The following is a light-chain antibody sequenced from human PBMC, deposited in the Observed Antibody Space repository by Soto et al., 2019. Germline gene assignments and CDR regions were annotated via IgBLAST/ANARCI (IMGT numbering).Light chain of an antibody. CDR1: QSVSSS. CDR2: DAS. Sequence: EIVLTQSPATLSLSPGERATLSCRASQSVSSSLAWYQQKPGQAPRLLIYDASNRATGIPARFSGSGSGTDFTLSISSLEPEDGAVYYCQQRGNWPRTFGQGTKLEIK. J-gene: IGKJ2*01. V-gene: IGKV3-11*01. CDR3: QQRGNWPRT.